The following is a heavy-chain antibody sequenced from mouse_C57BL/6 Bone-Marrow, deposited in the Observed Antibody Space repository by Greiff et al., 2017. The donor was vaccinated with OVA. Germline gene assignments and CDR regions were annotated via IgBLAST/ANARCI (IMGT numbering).Heavy chain of an antibody. J-gene: IGHJ4*01. Sequence: QVQLQQSGAELARPGASVKLSCKASGYTFTSYGISWVKQRTGQGLEWIGEIYPRSGNTYYNEKFKGKATLTADKSSSTAYMELRSLTSEDSAVYFCARRELGRRKNDAMDYWGQGTSVTVSS. V-gene: IGHV1-81*01. D-gene: IGHD4-1*01. CDR2: IYPRSGNT. CDR3: ARRELGRRKNDAMDY. CDR1: GYTFTSYG.